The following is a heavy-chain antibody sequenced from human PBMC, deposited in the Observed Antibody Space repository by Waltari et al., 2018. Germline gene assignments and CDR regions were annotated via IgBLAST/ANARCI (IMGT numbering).Heavy chain of an antibody. CDR2: ISYDGSNK. V-gene: IGHV3-30-3*01. J-gene: IGHJ4*02. D-gene: IGHD6-19*01. CDR1: GFTFSSYA. CDR3: ATSYSSGSNAVD. Sequence: QVQLVESGGGVVQPGRSLRLSCAASGFTFSSYAMHWVRQAPGKGREWVAVISYDGSNKYYADSVKGRFTISRDNSKNTLYLQMNSLRAEDTAVYYCATSYSSGSNAVDWGQGTLVTVSS.